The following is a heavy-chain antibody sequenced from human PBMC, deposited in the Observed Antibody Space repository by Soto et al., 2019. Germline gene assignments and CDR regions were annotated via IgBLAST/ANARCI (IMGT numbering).Heavy chain of an antibody. V-gene: IGHV4-31*03. D-gene: IGHD6-13*01. CDR3: ARGSGGSSWYYFDY. Sequence: LSLTCTVSGGSISSGGYYWSWIRQHPGKGLEWIGYIYYSGSTYYNPSLKSRVTISVDTSKNQFSLKLSSVTAADTAVYYCARGSGGSSWYYFDYWGQGTLVTVSS. CDR2: IYYSGST. CDR1: GGSISSGGYY. J-gene: IGHJ4*02.